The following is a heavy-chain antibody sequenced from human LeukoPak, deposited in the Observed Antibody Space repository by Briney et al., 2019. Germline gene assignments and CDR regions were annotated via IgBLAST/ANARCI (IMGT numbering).Heavy chain of an antibody. CDR2: IIPYNGNT. Sequence: ASVKVSCKASDYTFTRYGISWVRQAPGQGLEWMGWIIPYNGNTNYAQNLQGRVSMTTDTSTTTAYMVLTSLTSDDTAVYYCARGGTTSWVGSFDHWGQGTLVTVSS. CDR1: DYTFTRYG. J-gene: IGHJ4*02. CDR3: ARGGTTSWVGSFDH. V-gene: IGHV1-18*01. D-gene: IGHD1-14*01.